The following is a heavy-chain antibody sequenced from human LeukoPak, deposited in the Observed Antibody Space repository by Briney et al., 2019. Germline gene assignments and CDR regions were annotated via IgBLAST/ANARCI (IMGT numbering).Heavy chain of an antibody. CDR2: IYTSGST. V-gene: IGHV4-4*07. CDR1: GGSISSYY. J-gene: IGHJ3*02. Sequence: PSETLSLTCTVSGGSISSYYWSWIRQPARKGLEWIGRIYTSGSTNYNPSLKSRVTMSVDTSKNQFSLKLSSVTAADTAVYYCARQLRYFDWLLSPWNAFDIWGQGTMVTVSS. CDR3: ARQLRYFDWLLSPWNAFDI. D-gene: IGHD3-9*01.